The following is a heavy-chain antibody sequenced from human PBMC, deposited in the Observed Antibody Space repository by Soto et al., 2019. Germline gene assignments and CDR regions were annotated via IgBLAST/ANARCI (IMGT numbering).Heavy chain of an antibody. CDR3: ARTRVGVLLWFGELLPPLDY. Sequence: GASVKVSCEASGYTFTSYAMHWVRQAPGQRLEWMGWINAGNGNTKYSQKFQGRVTITRDTSASTAYMELSSLRSEDTAVYYCARTRVGVLLWFGELLPPLDYWGQGTLVTVSS. V-gene: IGHV1-3*01. CDR1: GYTFTSYA. CDR2: INAGNGNT. J-gene: IGHJ4*02. D-gene: IGHD3-10*01.